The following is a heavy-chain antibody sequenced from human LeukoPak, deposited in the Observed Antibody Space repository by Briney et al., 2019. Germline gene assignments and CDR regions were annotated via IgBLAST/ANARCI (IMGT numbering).Heavy chain of an antibody. CDR2: IWYDGSNK. CDR3: ARDSSPYGSGSNPPDDY. D-gene: IGHD3-10*01. Sequence: GRSLRLSCAASGFTFSSYGMHWVRQAPGKGLEWVAVIWYDGSNKYYADSVKGRFTISRDNSKNTLYLQMNSLRAEDTAVYYCARDSSPYGSGSNPPDDYWGQGTLVTVSS. V-gene: IGHV3-33*01. J-gene: IGHJ4*02. CDR1: GFTFSSYG.